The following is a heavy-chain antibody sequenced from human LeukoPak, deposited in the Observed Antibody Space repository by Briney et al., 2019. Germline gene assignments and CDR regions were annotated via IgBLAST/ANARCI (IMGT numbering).Heavy chain of an antibody. CDR1: GDSVSSNSAA. Sequence: SQTLSLTCAISGDSVSSNSAAWNWIRQSPSRGLEWLGWTYYRSKWYYDYAVAVKSRISINPDTSKNQFSPQLSSVTPEDTAVYYCARDPVGGSTTFDYWGQGTLVTVSS. D-gene: IGHD1-26*01. V-gene: IGHV6-1*01. CDR3: ARDPVGGSTTFDY. J-gene: IGHJ4*02. CDR2: TYYRSKWYY.